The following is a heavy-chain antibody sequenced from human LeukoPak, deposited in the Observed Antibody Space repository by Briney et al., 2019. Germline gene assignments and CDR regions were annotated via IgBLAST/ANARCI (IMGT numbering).Heavy chain of an antibody. Sequence: ASVKVSCKASGYTFTNYDINWVRQATGQGLEWMGWMNPDSGNTGYAQEFQGRLTMTRNTSISTVYMELSSLRSEDTAVYYCVHKMFRGVFLHWGQGTLVTVSS. D-gene: IGHD3-10*01. CDR3: VHKMFRGVFLH. J-gene: IGHJ4*02. CDR2: MNPDSGNT. CDR1: GYTFTNYD. V-gene: IGHV1-8*02.